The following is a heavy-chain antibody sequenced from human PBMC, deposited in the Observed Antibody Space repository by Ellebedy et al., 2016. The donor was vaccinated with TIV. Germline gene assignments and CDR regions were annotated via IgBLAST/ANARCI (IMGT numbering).Heavy chain of an antibody. V-gene: IGHV1-69*13. CDR2: IIPIFGTA. D-gene: IGHD3-22*01. CDR3: ARDWYYDSSGYYWVFDY. Sequence: ASVKVSCKASGGTFSSYAISWVRQAPGQGLEWMGGIIPIFGTANYAQKFQGRVTITADESTSTAYMELSSLRSEDTAVYYCARDWYYDSSGYYWVFDYWGQGTLVTVSS. CDR1: GGTFSSYA. J-gene: IGHJ4*02.